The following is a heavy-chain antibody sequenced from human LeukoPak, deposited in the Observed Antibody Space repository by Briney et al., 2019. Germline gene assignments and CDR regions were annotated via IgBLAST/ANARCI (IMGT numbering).Heavy chain of an antibody. D-gene: IGHD3-22*01. V-gene: IGHV1-8*01. Sequence: ASVKVSCKASGYTFTSYDINWVRQATGQGLEWTGWMNPNSGNTGYAQKFQGRVTITADKSTSTAYMELSSLRSEDTAVYYCASFESSGYQPYFDYWGQGTLVTVSS. CDR3: ASFESSGYQPYFDY. CDR1: GYTFTSYD. J-gene: IGHJ4*02. CDR2: MNPNSGNT.